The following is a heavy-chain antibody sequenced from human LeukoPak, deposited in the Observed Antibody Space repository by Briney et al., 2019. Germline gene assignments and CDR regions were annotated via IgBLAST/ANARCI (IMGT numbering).Heavy chain of an antibody. CDR3: TTLNYDILTGYSCYYYYYMDV. J-gene: IGHJ6*03. D-gene: IGHD3-9*01. Sequence: GGSLRLSCAASGFTFSNAWMSWVRQAPGKGLEWVGRIKSKTDGGTTDYAAPVKGRFTISRDDSKNTLYLQMNSLKTEDTAVYYCTTLNYDILTGYSCYYYYYMDVWGKGTTVTISS. CDR1: GFTFSNAW. CDR2: IKSKTDGGTT. V-gene: IGHV3-15*01.